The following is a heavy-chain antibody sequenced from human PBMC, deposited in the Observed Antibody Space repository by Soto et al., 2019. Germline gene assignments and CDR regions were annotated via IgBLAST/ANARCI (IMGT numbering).Heavy chain of an antibody. J-gene: IGHJ6*02. V-gene: IGHV1-69*13. CDR2: IIPMFGTA. Sequence: SVKVSCKASGGTFSSYAISWVRQAPGQGLEWMGGIIPMFGTANYAQKFQGRVTITADESTSTAYMELSSLRSEDTAVYYCAIHGYSYGYGNYYYYGMDAWGQGTTVTVS. CDR1: GGTFSSYA. D-gene: IGHD5-18*01. CDR3: AIHGYSYGYGNYYYYGMDA.